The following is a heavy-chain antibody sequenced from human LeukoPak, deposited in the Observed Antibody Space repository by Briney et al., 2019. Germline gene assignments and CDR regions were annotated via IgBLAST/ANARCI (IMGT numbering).Heavy chain of an antibody. J-gene: IGHJ4*02. CDR3: AKDYHWLVDY. CDR1: GFTFSSYS. D-gene: IGHD1-1*01. Sequence: PGGSLRLSCAASGFTFSSYSVHWVRQAPGKGREWVAIISSDGSKKYYADSVKGRFTISRDNSKNTLYLQMDSLRSEDTAVYYCAKDYHWLVDYWGQGTLVTVSS. V-gene: IGHV3-30-3*01. CDR2: ISSDGSKK.